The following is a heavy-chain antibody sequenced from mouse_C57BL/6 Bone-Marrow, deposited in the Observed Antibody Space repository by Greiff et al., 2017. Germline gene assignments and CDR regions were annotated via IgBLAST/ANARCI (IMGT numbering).Heavy chain of an antibody. CDR1: GYTFTSYW. CDR2: IDPSDSYT. CDR3: AGRAAQAHCDY. D-gene: IGHD3-2*02. V-gene: IGHV1-69*01. J-gene: IGHJ2*01. Sequence: QVQLQQPGAELVMPGASVKLSCKASGYTFTSYWMHWVKQRPGQGLEWIGEIDPSDSYTNYNQKFKGKSTLTVDKSSSTAYMQLSSLTSEDSAVYYCAGRAAQAHCDYWGQGTTLTVSA.